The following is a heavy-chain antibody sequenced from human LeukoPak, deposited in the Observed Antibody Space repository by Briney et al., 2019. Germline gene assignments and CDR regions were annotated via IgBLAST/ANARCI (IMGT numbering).Heavy chain of an antibody. CDR1: GGSISSYY. CDR2: IYYSGST. J-gene: IGHJ6*03. D-gene: IGHD2-2*01. V-gene: IGHV4-59*01. Sequence: PSETLSLTCTVSGGSISSYYWSWIRQPPGKGLEWIGYIYYSGSTNYNPFLKSRVTISVDTSKNQFSLKLSSVTAADTAVYYCARGCSSTSCYDYYYMDVWGKGTTVTVSS. CDR3: ARGCSSTSCYDYYYMDV.